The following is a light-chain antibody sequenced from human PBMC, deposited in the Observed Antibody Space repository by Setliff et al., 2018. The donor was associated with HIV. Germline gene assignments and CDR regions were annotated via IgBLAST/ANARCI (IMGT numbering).Light chain of an antibody. J-gene: IGLJ1*01. Sequence: QSALTQPASVSGSPGQSITISCTGTSSDVGSYNLVSWYQQHPGKAPKLMIYEGSKRPSGVSNRFSGSKSGNTASLTISGLQAEDEADYYCCSYAGSSTFALYVFGTGTKVTV. CDR3: CSYAGSSTFALYV. CDR1: SSDVGSYNL. V-gene: IGLV2-23*03. CDR2: EGS.